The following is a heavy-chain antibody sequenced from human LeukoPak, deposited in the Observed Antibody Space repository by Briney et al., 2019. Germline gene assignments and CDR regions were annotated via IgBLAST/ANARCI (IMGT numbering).Heavy chain of an antibody. J-gene: IGHJ3*02. CDR3: AGTYYYDKGAFDI. CDR1: GFTFSSYA. Sequence: GGSLRLSCAASGFTFSSYAMHWVRQAPGKGLEWVAVISYDGSNKYYADSVKGRFTISRDNSKNTLYLQMNSLRAEDTAVYYCAGTYYYDKGAFDIWGQGTMVTVSS. D-gene: IGHD3-22*01. V-gene: IGHV3-30*14. CDR2: ISYDGSNK.